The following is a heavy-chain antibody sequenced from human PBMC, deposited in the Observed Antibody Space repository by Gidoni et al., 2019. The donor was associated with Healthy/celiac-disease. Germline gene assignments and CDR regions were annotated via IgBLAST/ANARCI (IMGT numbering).Heavy chain of an antibody. CDR1: GFTFSSYG. J-gene: IGHJ5*02. V-gene: IGHV3-30*03. CDR2: ISYDGSNK. D-gene: IGHD3-16*01. CDR3: ARDTGEGDWFDP. Sequence: QVQLVESGGGVVQPGRSLRLSCAASGFTFSSYGMHWVRQAPGKGLEWVAVISYDGSNKYYADSVKGRFTISRDNSKNTLYLQMNSLRAEDTAVYYCARDTGEGDWFDPWGQGTLVTVSS.